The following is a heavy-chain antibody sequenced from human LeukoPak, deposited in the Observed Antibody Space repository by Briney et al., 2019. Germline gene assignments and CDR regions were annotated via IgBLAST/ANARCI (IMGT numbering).Heavy chain of an antibody. CDR2: INHSGST. V-gene: IGHV4-34*01. Sequence: SETLSLTCAVYGGSFSGYYWSWIRQPPGKGLEWIGEINHSGSTNYNLSLKSRVTISVDTSKNQFSLKLSSVTAADTAVYYCARKEYSSSHYFDYWGQGTLVTVSS. D-gene: IGHD6-6*01. J-gene: IGHJ4*02. CDR3: ARKEYSSSHYFDY. CDR1: GGSFSGYY.